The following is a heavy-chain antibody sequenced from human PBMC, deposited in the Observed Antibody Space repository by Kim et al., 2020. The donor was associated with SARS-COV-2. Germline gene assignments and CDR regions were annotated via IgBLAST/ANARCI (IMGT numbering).Heavy chain of an antibody. V-gene: IGHV1-69*13. D-gene: IGHD3-22*01. CDR2: IIPIFGTA. CDR1: GGTFSSYA. CDR3: ARDAFDYDSSGYYYGPRSFDY. Sequence: SVKVSCKASGGTFSSYAISWVRQAPGQGLEWMGGIIPIFGTANYAQKFQGRVTITADESTSTAYMELSSLRSEDTAVYYCARDAFDYDSSGYYYGPRSFDYWGQGTLVTVSS. J-gene: IGHJ4*02.